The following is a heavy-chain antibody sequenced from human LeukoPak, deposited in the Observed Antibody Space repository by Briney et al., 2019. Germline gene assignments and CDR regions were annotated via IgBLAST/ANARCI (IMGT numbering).Heavy chain of an antibody. CDR1: GGTFSSYA. J-gene: IGHJ3*02. CDR3: ARERYYNDYYDSSVLDI. CDR2: IIPIFGTA. D-gene: IGHD3-22*01. Sequence: RASVKVSCKASGGTFSSYAISWVRQAPGQGLEWMGRIIPIFGTANYAQKFQGRVTITTDESTSTAYMGLSSLRSEDTAVYYCARERYYNDYYDSSVLDIWGQGTMVTVSS. V-gene: IGHV1-69*05.